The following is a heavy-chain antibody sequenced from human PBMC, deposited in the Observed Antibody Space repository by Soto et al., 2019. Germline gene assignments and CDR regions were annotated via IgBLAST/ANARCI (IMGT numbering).Heavy chain of an antibody. CDR2: IYHTGST. Sequence: PSETLSLTCAVSGGSISSEIFSWSWIRQPPGKGLEWIGYIYHTGSTNYNPSLNGRVGISIDTSKNQFSLKLYSVTAADTAVYYCARQGIATTEFDYWGQGALVTVSP. V-gene: IGHV4-30-2*01. CDR3: ARQGIATTEFDY. J-gene: IGHJ4*02. CDR1: GGSISSEIFS.